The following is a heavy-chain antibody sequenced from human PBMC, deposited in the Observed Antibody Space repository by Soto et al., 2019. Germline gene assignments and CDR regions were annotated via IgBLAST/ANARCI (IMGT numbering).Heavy chain of an antibody. D-gene: IGHD6-13*01. CDR1: GGSITIYY. J-gene: IGHJ5*02. Sequence: PSEHLSLTFTVSGGSITIYYWSWIRQPPGKGLEWIGYIYYSGSTNYNPSLKSRVTISVDTSKNQFSLKLSSVTAADTAVYYLVIGGAAAARGWFAPSGQSTPVPVSS. V-gene: IGHV4-59*01. CDR2: IYYSGST. CDR3: VIGGAAAARGWFAP.